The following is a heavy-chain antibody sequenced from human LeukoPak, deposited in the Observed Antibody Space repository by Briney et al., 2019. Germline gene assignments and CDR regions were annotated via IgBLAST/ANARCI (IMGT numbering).Heavy chain of an antibody. CDR2: IYYSGST. D-gene: IGHD3-9*01. Sequence: PSETLSLTCTVSGGSISSSSYYWGWIRQHPGKGLEWIGNIYYSGSTYYNPSLKSRVTMSVDTSKNQFSLKLTSVTAADTAVYYCSRARGYFDPFNSWGQGTLVTVSS. CDR1: GGSISSSSYY. J-gene: IGHJ4*02. CDR3: SRARGYFDPFNS. V-gene: IGHV4-31*03.